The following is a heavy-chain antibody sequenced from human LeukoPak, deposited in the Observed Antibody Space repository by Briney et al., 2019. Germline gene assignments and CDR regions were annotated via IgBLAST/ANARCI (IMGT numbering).Heavy chain of an antibody. V-gene: IGHV3-30*03. CDR3: ARDSPLDGSPTDI. D-gene: IGHD1-26*01. CDR1: GFTFSNYG. CDR2: ISYDGSNQ. J-gene: IGHJ3*02. Sequence: PGRSLRLSCVASGFTFSNYGMNWVRQAPGKGLEWVAVISYDGSNQYYADSVKGRFTISRDNSKNTLYLQMNSLRAEDTAVYYCARDSPLDGSPTDIWGQGTMVTVSS.